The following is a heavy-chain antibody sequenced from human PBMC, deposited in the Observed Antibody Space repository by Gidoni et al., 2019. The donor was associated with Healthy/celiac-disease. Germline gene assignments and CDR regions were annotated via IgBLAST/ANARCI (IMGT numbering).Heavy chain of an antibody. CDR2: IYHSGST. CDR3: ARVGATQYYYYYYGMDV. D-gene: IGHD1-26*01. J-gene: IGHJ6*02. V-gene: IGHV4-4*02. CDR1: GGSISSSNW. Sequence: QVQLQESGPGLVKPSGTLSLTCAVSGGSISSSNWWSWVRQPPGKGLEWIGEIYHSGSTNYNPSLKSRVTISVDKSKNQFSLKLSSVTAADTAVYYCARVGATQYYYYYYGMDVWGQGTTVTVSS.